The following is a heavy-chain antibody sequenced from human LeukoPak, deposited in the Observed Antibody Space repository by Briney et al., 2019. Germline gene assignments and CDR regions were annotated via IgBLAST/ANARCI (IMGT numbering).Heavy chain of an antibody. CDR1: GFTFSSYA. Sequence: GGSLRLSCAASGFTFSSYAMSWVRQAPGKGLEWVSAISGSGGSTYYADSVKGRFTISRDNSKNTLYLQMNSLRAEDTAVYYCAKDRDYDFWSGYSPLDYWGQGTLVTVSS. J-gene: IGHJ4*02. V-gene: IGHV3-23*01. CDR3: AKDRDYDFWSGYSPLDY. CDR2: ISGSGGST. D-gene: IGHD3-3*01.